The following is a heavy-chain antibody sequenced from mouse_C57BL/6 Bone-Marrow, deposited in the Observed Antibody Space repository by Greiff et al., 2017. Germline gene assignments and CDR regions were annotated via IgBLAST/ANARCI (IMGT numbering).Heavy chain of an antibody. Sequence: QVQLQQPGAELVKPGASVKLSCKASGYTFTSYWMHWVKQRPGRGLEWIGRIDPNSGGTKYNEKFKSKATLTVDKPSSTGYMQLSSLTSDDSAVYYCARWGVIYYDYDGPLFDYWGQGTTLTVSS. CDR3: ARWGVIYYDYDGPLFDY. D-gene: IGHD2-4*01. J-gene: IGHJ2*01. CDR1: GYTFTSYW. V-gene: IGHV1-72*01. CDR2: IDPNSGGT.